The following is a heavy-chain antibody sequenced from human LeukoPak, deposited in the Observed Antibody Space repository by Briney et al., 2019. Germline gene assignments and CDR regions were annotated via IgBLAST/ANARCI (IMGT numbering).Heavy chain of an antibody. Sequence: SETLSLTCNVSGVSISSSSYYWGWIRQPPGKGLEWIGSIYSSGSTYYNSSLKSRVTISIDTSKNQFSLKLSSVTAADTAVYYCARDRYYYDSSGYIRMDVWGKGTTVTISS. D-gene: IGHD3-22*01. CDR1: GVSISSSSYY. CDR2: IYSSGST. CDR3: ARDRYYYDSSGYIRMDV. J-gene: IGHJ6*03. V-gene: IGHV4-39*07.